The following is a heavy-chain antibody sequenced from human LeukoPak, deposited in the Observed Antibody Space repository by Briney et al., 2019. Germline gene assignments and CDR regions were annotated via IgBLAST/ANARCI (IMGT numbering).Heavy chain of an antibody. D-gene: IGHD6-13*01. CDR1: GGSISSYY. CDR2: IYYSGST. Sequence: PSETLSLTCTVSGGSISSYYWSWIRQPPGKGLEWIGYIYYSGSTNYNPSLKSRVTISVDTSKNQFSLKLSSVTAADTAVYYCARSYSSSWYWMMDVRGQGTTVTVSS. V-gene: IGHV4-59*01. CDR3: ARSYSSSWYWMMDV. J-gene: IGHJ6*02.